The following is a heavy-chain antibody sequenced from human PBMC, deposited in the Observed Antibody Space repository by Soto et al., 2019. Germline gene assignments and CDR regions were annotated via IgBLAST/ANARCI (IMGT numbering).Heavy chain of an antibody. D-gene: IGHD6-13*01. CDR1: GGSISSYY. CDR2: IYYSGST. CDR3: AAEGFEAAAGVYFDY. J-gene: IGHJ4*02. Sequence: PSETLSLTCTVSGGSISSYYWSWIRQPPGKGLEWIGYIYYSGSTNYNPSLKSRVTISVDTSKNQFSLKLSSVTAADTAVYYCAAEGFEAAAGVYFDYWGQGTLVTVSS. V-gene: IGHV4-59*01.